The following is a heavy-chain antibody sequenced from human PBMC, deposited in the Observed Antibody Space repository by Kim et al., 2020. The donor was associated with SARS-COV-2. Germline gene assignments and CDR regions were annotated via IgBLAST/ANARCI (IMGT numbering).Heavy chain of an antibody. CDR3: ASESTMYYDFWSGYLSGQYYYYGMDV. Sequence: GGSLRLSCAASGFTVSSNYMSWVRQAPGKGLEWVSAIYSGGSTYYADSVKGRFTISRDNSKNTLYLQINSLRAEDTAVYYCASESTMYYDFWSGYLSGQYYYYGMDVWGQGTTVTVSS. V-gene: IGHV3-53*01. D-gene: IGHD3-3*01. CDR2: IYSGGST. J-gene: IGHJ6*02. CDR1: GFTVSSNY.